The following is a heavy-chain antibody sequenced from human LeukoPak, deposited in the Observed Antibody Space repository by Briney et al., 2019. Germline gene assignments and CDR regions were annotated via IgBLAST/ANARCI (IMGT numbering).Heavy chain of an antibody. CDR1: GLRFGDYA. J-gene: IGHJ4*02. V-gene: IGHV3-49*04. D-gene: IGHD1/OR15-1a*01. CDR2: IRSNIYGGTT. Sequence: GGSLRLSCRTSGLRFGDYAMSWVRRAPGKGLEWVAFIRSNIYGGTTEYAASVRGRFTVSRDDSESSVYLQMNSLKTEDTAVYYCTRDHWNTFDYWGQGTLVTVSS. CDR3: TRDHWNTFDY.